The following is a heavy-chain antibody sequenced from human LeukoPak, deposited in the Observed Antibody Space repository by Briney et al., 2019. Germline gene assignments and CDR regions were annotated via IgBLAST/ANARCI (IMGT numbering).Heavy chain of an antibody. CDR2: ISYDGSNK. CDR3: ARAGDQEMATTYFDC. V-gene: IGHV3-30*04. Sequence: PGRSLRLSCAASGFTFSSYAMHWVRQAPGKGLEWVAVISYDGSNKYYADSVKGRFTISRDNSKNTLYLQMNSLRAEDTAVYYCARAGDQEMATTYFDCWGQGTLVTVSS. J-gene: IGHJ4*02. D-gene: IGHD5-24*01. CDR1: GFTFSSYA.